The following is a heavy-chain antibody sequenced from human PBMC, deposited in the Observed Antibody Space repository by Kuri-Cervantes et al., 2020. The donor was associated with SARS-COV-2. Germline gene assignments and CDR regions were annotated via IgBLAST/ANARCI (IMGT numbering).Heavy chain of an antibody. CDR3: ARVGGDPYYYYYYYMDV. J-gene: IGHJ6*03. V-gene: IGHV1-18*01. CDR2: ISAYNGNT. CDR1: GYTFTSYG. D-gene: IGHD4-17*01. Sequence: ASVKVSCKASGYTFTSYGISWVRQAPGQGLEWMGWISAYNGNTNYAQKLQGRVTMTTDTSTSTAYMELRSLRSDDTAVYYCARVGGDPYYYYYYYMDVWGKGTTVTVSS.